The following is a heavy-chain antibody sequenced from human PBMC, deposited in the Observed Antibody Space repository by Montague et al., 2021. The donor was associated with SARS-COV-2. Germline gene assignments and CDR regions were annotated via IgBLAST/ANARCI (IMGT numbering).Heavy chain of an antibody. V-gene: IGHV2-70*11. CDR2: MDWDDDK. CDR3: ARVYYGGNSAFDY. Sequence: PALAKPTQTLTLTCTFSGFSLSTSGMCASWIRQPPGKALEWLARMDWDDDKYYSTSLKTRLTISKDTSKNQVVLTMTNMDPVDTATYYCARVYYGGNSAFDYWGQGTLVTVSS. J-gene: IGHJ4*02. CDR1: GFSLSTSGMC. D-gene: IGHD4-23*01.